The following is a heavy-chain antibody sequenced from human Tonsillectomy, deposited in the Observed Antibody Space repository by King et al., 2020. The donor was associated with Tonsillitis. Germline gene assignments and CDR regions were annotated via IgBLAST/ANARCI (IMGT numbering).Heavy chain of an antibody. Sequence: VQLVESGGGLVKPGGSLRLSCAASGFTFSNAWMSWVRQAPGKGLEWVGRIKSKTDGGTTDYAAPVKGGFTISRDDSKNTLYLQMNSLKTEDTAVYYCTRQPAYYYDSSGPSGAFDIWGQGTMVTVSS. V-gene: IGHV3-15*01. CDR1: GFTFSNAW. D-gene: IGHD3-22*01. J-gene: IGHJ3*02. CDR3: TRQPAYYYDSSGPSGAFDI. CDR2: IKSKTDGGTT.